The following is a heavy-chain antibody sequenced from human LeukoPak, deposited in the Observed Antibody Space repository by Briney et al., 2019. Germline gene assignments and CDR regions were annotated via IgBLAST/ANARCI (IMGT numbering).Heavy chain of an antibody. Sequence: ASVKVSCKASEYTFTGYYMHWVRQAPGQGLEWMGWINPNSGGTNYAQKFQGRVTMTRDTSISTAYMELSRLRSDDTAVYYCARRKRITMVRGVNSASDYYYYGMDVWGQGTTVTVSS. D-gene: IGHD3-10*01. CDR1: EYTFTGYY. CDR3: ARRKRITMVRGVNSASDYYYYGMDV. CDR2: INPNSGGT. J-gene: IGHJ6*02. V-gene: IGHV1-2*02.